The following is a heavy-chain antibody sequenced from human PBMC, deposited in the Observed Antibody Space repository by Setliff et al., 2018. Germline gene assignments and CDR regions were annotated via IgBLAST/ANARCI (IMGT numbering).Heavy chain of an antibody. V-gene: IGHV3-30*18. D-gene: IGHD4-4*01. CDR3: AKDFDYSNSLDS. Sequence: GGSLRLSCEASGFTFRTYGMYWVRQAPGKGRECVALISHDGSEKYYADSVEGRFTISRDNSRNRLYLQMNSLRGDDTSLYYCAKDFDYSNSLDSWGQGTLVTVSS. CDR1: GFTFRTYG. CDR2: ISHDGSEK. J-gene: IGHJ4*02.